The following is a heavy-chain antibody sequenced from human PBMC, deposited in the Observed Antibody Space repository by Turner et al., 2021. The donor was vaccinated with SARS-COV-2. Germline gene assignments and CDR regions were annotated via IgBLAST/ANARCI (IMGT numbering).Heavy chain of an antibody. CDR2: IFYSGST. CDR3: ARLMDTAMDYYGMDV. D-gene: IGHD5-18*01. CDR1: GGSIRSSSYY. V-gene: IGHV4-39*01. J-gene: IGHJ6*02. Sequence: QLQLQESVPGLVKPSETLSLTCTVSGGSIRSSSYYVGWIRQPPGKGLEWIGNIFYSGSTYYNPSLKSRVTISVDTSKNQFSLKLSSVTAADTAVYYCARLMDTAMDYYGMDVWGQGTTVTVSS.